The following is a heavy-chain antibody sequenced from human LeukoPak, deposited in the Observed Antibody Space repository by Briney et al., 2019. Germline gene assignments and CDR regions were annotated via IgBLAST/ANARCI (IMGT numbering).Heavy chain of an antibody. V-gene: IGHV1-18*01. J-gene: IGHJ5*01. D-gene: IGHD3-22*01. CDR3: ARDLWNFYDASGYNRDFDS. CDR1: TSR. Sequence: ASVKVSCKATSRISWVRQAPGQGLVWMGWIGTYGGDTYYAQKFQGRITVTTDTSTSTVYMELRNLRSDDTAVYYCARDLWNFYDASGYNRDFDSWGQGTLVTVSS. CDR2: IGTYGGDT.